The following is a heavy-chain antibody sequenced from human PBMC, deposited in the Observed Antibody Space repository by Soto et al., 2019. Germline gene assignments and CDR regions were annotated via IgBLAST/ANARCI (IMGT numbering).Heavy chain of an antibody. V-gene: IGHV4-59*08. CDR1: GGSIGTYY. D-gene: IGHD1-7*01. J-gene: IGHJ4*02. CDR3: ARGPGEITGTLKSDY. Sequence: SETLSLTCAVSGGSIGTYYWAWIRQPPGKGLEWIGYIYHTGSAVYNPSLRSRVTMSIDTSKNQFSLKLSSVTAADTAVYYCARGPGEITGTLKSDYWGQGTLVTVSS. CDR2: IYHTGSA.